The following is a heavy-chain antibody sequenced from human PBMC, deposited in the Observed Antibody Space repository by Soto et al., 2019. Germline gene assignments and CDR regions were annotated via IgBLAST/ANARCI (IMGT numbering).Heavy chain of an antibody. D-gene: IGHD4-17*01. J-gene: IGHJ1*01. V-gene: IGHV4-4*02. CDR2: VHHSGIT. Sequence: QVQLQESGPGLVKPSGTLSLTCAVFGDSISSDHWWSWVRQPPGKGPEWIGEVHHSGITNYKPSLKSRVSISVDKSKNQFSLNLRSVTAADTALYYCARALADDYPFFWGQGTLVTVSS. CDR1: GDSISSDHW. CDR3: ARALADDYPFF.